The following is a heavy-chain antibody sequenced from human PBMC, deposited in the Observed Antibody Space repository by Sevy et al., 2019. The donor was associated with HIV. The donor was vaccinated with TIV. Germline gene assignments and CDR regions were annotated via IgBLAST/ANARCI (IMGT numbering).Heavy chain of an antibody. V-gene: IGHV3-30*04. CDR2: ISNDGSNK. J-gene: IGHJ4*02. CDR1: GFTFSSYA. Sequence: GGSLRRSCAASGFTFSSYAMHWVRQAPGKGLEWVAVISNDGSNKYYADSMKGRFTISRDNSKNTLYLQMNSLGAEDTAVYYCARDSAGIAVAGTPSNFDYWGQGTLVTVSS. D-gene: IGHD6-19*01. CDR3: ARDSAGIAVAGTPSNFDY.